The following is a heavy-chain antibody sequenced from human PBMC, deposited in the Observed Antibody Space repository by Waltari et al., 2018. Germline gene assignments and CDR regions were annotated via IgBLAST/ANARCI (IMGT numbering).Heavy chain of an antibody. D-gene: IGHD4-4*01. Sequence: QVQLVESGGGVVQPGGSLRLSCAASGFSFSSSGMHWVRQAPGKGLEWVAFRRNDGSNQYYADSVKGRFTISRDNSKNTLYLQMNSLRVEDTAVYYCAKDGLQYAFDYWGQGTLVTVAS. J-gene: IGHJ4*02. CDR1: GFSFSSSG. V-gene: IGHV3-30*02. CDR3: AKDGLQYAFDY. CDR2: RRNDGSNQ.